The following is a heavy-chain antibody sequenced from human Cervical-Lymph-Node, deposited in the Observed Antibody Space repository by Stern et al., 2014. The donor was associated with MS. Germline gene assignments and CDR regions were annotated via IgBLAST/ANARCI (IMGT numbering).Heavy chain of an antibody. V-gene: IGHV3-30*03. CDR2: ISYDGNHK. D-gene: IGHD2-8*01. J-gene: IGHJ4*02. CDR3: ARDYEDTSMLFDH. Sequence: VQLVESGGDVVQPGRTLRLSCAASGFTFSSYGMHWFRQAPGKELERVTVISYDGNHKYYAASVKGRFTISRDNSKNTLHLQMNSVTPDDTAIYYCARDYEDTSMLFDHWGQGTLVTVSS. CDR1: GFTFSSYG.